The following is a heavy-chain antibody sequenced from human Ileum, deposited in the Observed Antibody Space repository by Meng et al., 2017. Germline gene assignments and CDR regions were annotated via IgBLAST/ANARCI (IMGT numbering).Heavy chain of an antibody. CDR3: VHSPVDPAANHWFDT. V-gene: IGHV2-5*02. Sequence: QITLKESVPTLVETTQTRSLTCSFSVFSLSVSGVSAGWVRQPPGKAPEWLALIWWDYDKHYNPSLKTRLSITRDTSTDQVVLTLTNMDPVDTGTYFCVHSPVDPAANHWFDTWGQGILVTVSS. CDR2: IWWDYDK. J-gene: IGHJ5*02. D-gene: IGHD2-2*01. CDR1: VFSLSVSGVS.